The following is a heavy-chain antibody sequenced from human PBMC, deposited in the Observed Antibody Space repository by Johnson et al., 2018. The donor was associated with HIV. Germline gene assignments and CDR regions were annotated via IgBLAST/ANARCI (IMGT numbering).Heavy chain of an antibody. Sequence: VQLVESGGGVVRPGESLRLSCAASGFTFDDYGMSWVRQAPGKGLEWVSGINWNGGSTGYADSVKGRFTISRDNAKNSLYLQMNSLRAEDTALYYCARDWDYYDSSGYYYANMVDAFDVWGQGTMVTVSS. V-gene: IGHV3-20*04. CDR3: ARDWDYYDSSGYYYANMVDAFDV. CDR2: INWNGGST. CDR1: GFTFDDYG. J-gene: IGHJ3*01. D-gene: IGHD3-22*01.